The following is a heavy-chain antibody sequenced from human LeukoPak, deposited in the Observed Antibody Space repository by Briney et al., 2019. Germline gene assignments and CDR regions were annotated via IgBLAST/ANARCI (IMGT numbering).Heavy chain of an antibody. CDR3: ARHDYGNYWFDP. CDR1: GGSISSYY. D-gene: IGHD4-17*01. Sequence: SETLSLTCTVSGGSISSYYWSWIRQPPGKGLEWIGYIYTSGSTNYNPSLKSRVTISVDTSKNQFSLKLSSVTAADTAVYYCARHDYGNYWFDPWGQGTPVTVSS. V-gene: IGHV4-4*09. CDR2: IYTSGST. J-gene: IGHJ5*02.